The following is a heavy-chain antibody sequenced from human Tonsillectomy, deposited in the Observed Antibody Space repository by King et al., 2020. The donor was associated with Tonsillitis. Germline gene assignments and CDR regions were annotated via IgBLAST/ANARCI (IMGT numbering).Heavy chain of an antibody. D-gene: IGHD2-2*01. CDR1: GGSISSYY. CDR3: AGSNTSPSGRLGDI. V-gene: IGHV4-59*08. CDR2: IYYSGST. J-gene: IGHJ3*02. Sequence: VQLQESGPGLVKPSETLSLTCTVSGGSISSYYWSWIRQPPGKGLEWIGYIYYSGSTNYNPSLKSRVTISVDNAKNQFSLKLSSVTAADTAVYYCAGSNTSPSGRLGDIWGQGTMVTVSS.